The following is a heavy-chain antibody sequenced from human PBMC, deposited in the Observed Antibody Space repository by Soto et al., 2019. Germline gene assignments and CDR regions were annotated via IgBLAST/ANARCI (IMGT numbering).Heavy chain of an antibody. V-gene: IGHV3-13*01. J-gene: IGHJ5*02. CDR1: GFTFSTFD. Sequence: GGPLRLSCAGSGFTFSTFDIHWVRQAPGKGLEWVSGIGTLSDTFYAASVQGRFTISRQNAKNSVYLQMNSLRAGDTAFYYCARGRSFSYDSTPPSMFDARGEGPLVTVSS. CDR3: ARGRSFSYDSTPPSMFDA. D-gene: IGHD3-10*01. CDR2: IGTLSDT.